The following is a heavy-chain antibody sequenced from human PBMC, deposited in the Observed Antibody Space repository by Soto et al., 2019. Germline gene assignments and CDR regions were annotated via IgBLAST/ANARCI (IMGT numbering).Heavy chain of an antibody. Sequence: GGSLRLSCAASGFTFSSYGMHWVRQAPGKGLEWVAVIWYDGSNKYYADSVKGRFTISRDNSKNTLYLQMNSLRAEDTAVYYCAREFVQQSATQAAEVDYYFDYWGQGTLVTVSS. CDR1: GFTFSSYG. J-gene: IGHJ4*02. CDR3: AREFVQQSATQAAEVDYYFDY. V-gene: IGHV3-33*01. CDR2: IWYDGSNK. D-gene: IGHD6-13*01.